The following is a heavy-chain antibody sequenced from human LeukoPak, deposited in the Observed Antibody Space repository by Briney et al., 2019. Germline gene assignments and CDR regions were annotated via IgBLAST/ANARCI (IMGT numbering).Heavy chain of an antibody. J-gene: IGHJ3*02. Sequence: GASVKVSCKASGYTFNSYDINWVRQATGQGLEWMGWMHPNSGNTGYAQKFQGRVTMTRNTSISTAYMELSSLRSEDTAVYYCAATYCSSTSCYRFAFDIWGQGTMVTVSS. CDR2: MHPNSGNT. CDR1: GYTFNSYD. V-gene: IGHV1-8*01. D-gene: IGHD2-2*01. CDR3: AATYCSSTSCYRFAFDI.